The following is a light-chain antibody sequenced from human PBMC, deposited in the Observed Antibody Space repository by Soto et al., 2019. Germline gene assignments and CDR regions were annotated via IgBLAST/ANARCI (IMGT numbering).Light chain of an antibody. V-gene: IGKV1-5*03. CDR1: QSISSW. CDR2: RAS. J-gene: IGKJ1*01. Sequence: EIQMTQSPSALSASVGSRVTITFRSSQSISSWLAWYQQKPGKAPKLLIYRASSLGSGVPSRFGGSGSGTEFTLTISSLQTDDFATYYCKQYNSISRTFGQGTKVDIK. CDR3: KQYNSISRT.